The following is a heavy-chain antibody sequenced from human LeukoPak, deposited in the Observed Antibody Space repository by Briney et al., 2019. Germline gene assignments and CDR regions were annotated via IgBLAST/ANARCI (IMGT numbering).Heavy chain of an antibody. D-gene: IGHD3-10*01. J-gene: IGHJ5*02. V-gene: IGHV4-34*01. CDR1: GGSFSGYY. CDR2: INHSGST. CDR3: ARCLQIKKIYGSGNIYWFDP. Sequence: PSETLSLTCAVYGGSFSGYYWSWIRQPPGKGLEWIGEINHSGSTNCNPSLKSRVTISVDTSKNQFSLKLSSVTAADTAVYYCARCLQIKKIYGSGNIYWFDPWGQGTLVTVSS.